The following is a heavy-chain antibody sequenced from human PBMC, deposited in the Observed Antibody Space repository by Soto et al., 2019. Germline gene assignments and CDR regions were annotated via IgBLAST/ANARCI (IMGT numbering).Heavy chain of an antibody. CDR3: ARDSHSQQPNHRWGGGYMDV. J-gene: IGHJ6*03. V-gene: IGHV4-31*11. D-gene: IGHD6-13*01. CDR2: IYFSGSS. Sequence: QLQLQESGPGLVKPSQTLSLTCAVSGGSISNGGFYWSWIRQHPGKGLEWIGSIYFSGSSYYNPSLKSRVTSSLATPKNQFSLKLSSVTAADTAVYYSARDSHSQQPNHRWGGGYMDVWGKRTTVTVSS. CDR1: GGSISNGGFY.